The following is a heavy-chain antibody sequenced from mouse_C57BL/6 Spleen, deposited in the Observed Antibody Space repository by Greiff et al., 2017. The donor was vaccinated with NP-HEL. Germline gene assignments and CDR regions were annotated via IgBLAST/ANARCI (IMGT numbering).Heavy chain of an antibody. J-gene: IGHJ4*01. V-gene: IGHV1-64*01. CDR2: IHPNSGST. CDR3: ARFGFTTVADYAMDY. CDR1: GYTFTSYW. Sequence: QVQLKQPGAELVKPGASVKLSCKASGYTFTSYWMHWVKQRPGQGLEWIGMIHPNSGSTNYNEKFKSKATLTVDKSSSTAYMQLSSLTSEDSAVYYCARFGFTTVADYAMDYWGQGTSVTVSS. D-gene: IGHD1-1*01.